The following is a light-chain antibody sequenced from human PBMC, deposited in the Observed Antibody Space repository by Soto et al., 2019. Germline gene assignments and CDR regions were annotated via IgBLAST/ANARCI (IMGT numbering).Light chain of an antibody. CDR1: QAIITY. V-gene: IGKV1-33*01. Sequence: DLQLTQSPSSLSASVGDRVTITFQASQAIITYLHWFQQRPGKAPKLLIYDASHLETGVPSRFSGSGSGTAFTLTSSSLQPEDVGTYYCQQYDNLPLTFGGGTKVEV. J-gene: IGKJ4*02. CDR2: DAS. CDR3: QQYDNLPLT.